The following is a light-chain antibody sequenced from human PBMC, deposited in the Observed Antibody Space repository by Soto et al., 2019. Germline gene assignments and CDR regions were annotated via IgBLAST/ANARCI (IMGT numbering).Light chain of an antibody. V-gene: IGKV3-15*01. CDR1: QSISSY. J-gene: IGKJ1*01. CDR2: GAS. Sequence: EVVLTQSPATLSLSPGERATLSCSASQSISSYLAWYQQKPGQAPRLLIYGASGRATGIPARFSGSGSGTEFTLTISSLQSEDFAVYYCQQYNNWPPWTFGQGTKVDIK. CDR3: QQYNNWPPWT.